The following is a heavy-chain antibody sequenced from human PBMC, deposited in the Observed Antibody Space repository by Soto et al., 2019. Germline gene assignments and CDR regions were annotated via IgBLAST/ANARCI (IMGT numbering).Heavy chain of an antibody. V-gene: IGHV4-39*01. CDR3: ARHFSVAHFDY. Sequence: SETLSLTCTVSGDSITSNSYFWAWIRQPPGKGLEWIGSIYYSGTTYHNPSLKSRVTISVDRSNNQFSLKLTSVTAADTAVYYCARHFSVAHFDYWGQGALVTVS. CDR2: IYYSGTT. J-gene: IGHJ4*02. CDR1: GDSITSNSYF.